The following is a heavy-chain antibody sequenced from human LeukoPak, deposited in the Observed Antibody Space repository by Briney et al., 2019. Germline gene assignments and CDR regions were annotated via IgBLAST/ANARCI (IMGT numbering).Heavy chain of an antibody. CDR2: INQSGTT. CDR1: GGSFSGNY. Sequence: SETLSLTCAVYGGSFSGNYWTWIRRPPGKGLEWIGEINQSGTTNYNPSLKSRVSISVDRSKNQFYLNLRSVTAADTALYYCARGGAVLPAATEYWFDPWGQGTLVTVSS. J-gene: IGHJ5*01. CDR3: ARGGAVLPAATEYWFDP. D-gene: IGHD2-2*01. V-gene: IGHV4-34*01.